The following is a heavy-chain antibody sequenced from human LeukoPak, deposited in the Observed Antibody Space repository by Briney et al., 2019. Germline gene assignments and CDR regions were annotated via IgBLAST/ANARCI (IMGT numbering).Heavy chain of an antibody. CDR1: GFTFDDYA. D-gene: IGHD5-18*01. CDR3: AKGGYSYGTGVFDY. J-gene: IGHJ4*02. V-gene: IGHV3-9*01. Sequence: GGSLRLSCAASGFTFDDYAMHWVRQAPGKGLEWVSGISWNSGSIGYADSVKGRFTISRDNAKNSLYLQMNSLRAEDTALYYCAKGGYSYGTGVFDYWGQGTLVTVSS. CDR2: ISWNSGSI.